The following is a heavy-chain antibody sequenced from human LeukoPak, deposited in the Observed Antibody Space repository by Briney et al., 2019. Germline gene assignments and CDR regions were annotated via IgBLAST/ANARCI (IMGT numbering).Heavy chain of an antibody. CDR3: ARQSYYDSSGYYRYGMDV. CDR2: IYYSGST. D-gene: IGHD3-22*01. V-gene: IGHV4-59*08. CDR1: GGSNSSYY. Sequence: PSETLSLTCTVSGGSNSSYYWSWIRQPPGKGLEWIGYIYYSGSTNYNPSLKSRVTISVDTSKNQFSLKLSSVTAADTAVYYCARQSYYDSSGYYRYGMDVWGQGTTVTVSS. J-gene: IGHJ6*02.